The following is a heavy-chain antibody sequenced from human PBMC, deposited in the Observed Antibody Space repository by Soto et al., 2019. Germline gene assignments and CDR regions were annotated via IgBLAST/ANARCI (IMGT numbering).Heavy chain of an antibody. J-gene: IGHJ4*02. D-gene: IGHD3-3*01. Sequence: SLRLSCAASGFTFSSYAMSWVRQAPGKGLEWVSAISGSGGSTYYADSVKDRFTISRDNSKNTLYLQMNSLRAEDTAVYYCAKLTRVLRFLEWLSTDFDYWGQGTLVTVSS. V-gene: IGHV3-23*01. CDR2: ISGSGGST. CDR3: AKLTRVLRFLEWLSTDFDY. CDR1: GFTFSSYA.